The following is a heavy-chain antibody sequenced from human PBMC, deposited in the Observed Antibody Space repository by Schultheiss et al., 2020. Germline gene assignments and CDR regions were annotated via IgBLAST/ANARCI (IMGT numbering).Heavy chain of an antibody. CDR1: GFTFSSYS. J-gene: IGHJ4*02. D-gene: IGHD2-2*01. CDR3: AKLRYQLLSCMGY. V-gene: IGHV3-23*01. CDR2: ISGSGGST. Sequence: GESLKISCAASGFTFSSYSMNWVRQAPGKGLEWVSAISGSGGSTYYADSVKGRFTIIRDNSKNTLYLQMNSLRAEDTAVYYCAKLRYQLLSCMGYWGQGTLVTGSS.